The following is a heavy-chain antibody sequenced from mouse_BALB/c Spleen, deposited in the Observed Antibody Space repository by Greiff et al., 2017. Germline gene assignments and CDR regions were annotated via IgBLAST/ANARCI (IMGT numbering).Heavy chain of an antibody. J-gene: IGHJ1*01. D-gene: IGHD2-2*01. CDR2: INSNGGST. Sequence: EVMLVESGGGLVQPGGSLKLSCAAPGFTLSSYGMSWVRQTQDKRLELVATINSNGGSTYYPDSVKGRCTISRDNAKNTLYLQMSSLKTEDTAMYYCARVYGYDGYFDVWGAGTTVTVSS. CDR1: GFTLSSYG. CDR3: ARVYGYDGYFDV. V-gene: IGHV5-6-3*01.